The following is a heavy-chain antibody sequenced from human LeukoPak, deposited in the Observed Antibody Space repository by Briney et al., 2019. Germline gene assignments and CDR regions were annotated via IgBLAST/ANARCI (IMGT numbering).Heavy chain of an antibody. CDR1: GDSINNHY. D-gene: IGHD3-3*01. CDR3: ARDYDFRVGQWYYAMDV. Sequence: PSETLSLTCSVSGDSINNHYWNWIRQPPGKGLEWVGYIHYSGGTTYNPSLESRVTISVDRSKKEFSLKLISVTPADTAVYHCARDYDFRVGQWYYAMDVWGQGTTVTVSS. V-gene: IGHV4-59*11. CDR2: IHYSGGT. J-gene: IGHJ6*02.